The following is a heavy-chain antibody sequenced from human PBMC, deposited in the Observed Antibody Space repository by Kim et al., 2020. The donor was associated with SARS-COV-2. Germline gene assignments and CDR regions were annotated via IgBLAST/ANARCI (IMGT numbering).Heavy chain of an antibody. V-gene: IGHV3-66*01. J-gene: IGHJ6*02. CDR2: GST. Sequence: GSTYYADSVKGRFTISRDNSKNTLYLQMNSLRAEDTAVYYCARESGGMDVWGQGTTVTVSS. CDR3: ARESGGMDV. D-gene: IGHD3-10*01.